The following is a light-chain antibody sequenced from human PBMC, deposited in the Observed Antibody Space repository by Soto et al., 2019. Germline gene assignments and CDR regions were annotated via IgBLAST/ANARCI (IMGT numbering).Light chain of an antibody. CDR1: QGITNW. J-gene: IGKJ1*01. CDR2: DAS. CDR3: QQYTSYSRA. Sequence: DIQMTQSPSSVSASVGDRVAITCRACQGITNWLAWYQQKPGKAPKLLIYDASNLGSGVPSRFSGSGPGTDFTLTISGLQPDDLTTYYCQQYTSYSRAFGQGTKV. V-gene: IGKV1-12*01.